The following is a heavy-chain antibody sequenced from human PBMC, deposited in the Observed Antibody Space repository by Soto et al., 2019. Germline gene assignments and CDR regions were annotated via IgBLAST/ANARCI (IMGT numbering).Heavy chain of an antibody. CDR2: INHSGST. V-gene: IGHV4-34*01. CDR1: GGSFSGYY. D-gene: IGHD3-22*01. Sequence: SETLSLTCAVYGGSFSGYYWSWIRQPPGKGLKWIGGINHSGSTNQNPSLKARVTISVDTSKNQFSLKLRSVTAADTAVYYCARGITMIEAVQGGAPDKYYFDSWGQGTLVTVSS. CDR3: ARGITMIEAVQGGAPDKYYFDS. J-gene: IGHJ4*02.